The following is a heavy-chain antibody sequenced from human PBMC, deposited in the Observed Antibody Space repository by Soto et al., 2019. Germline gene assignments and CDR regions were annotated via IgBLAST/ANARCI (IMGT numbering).Heavy chain of an antibody. CDR3: ARDTYTGYSSGWWNYYGMDV. CDR2: IWYDGSNK. Sequence: PGGSLRLSCAASGFTFSSYGMHWVRQAPGKGLEWVAVIWYDGSNKYYADSVKGRFTISRDNSKNTLYLQMNSLRAEDTAVYYCARDTYTGYSSGWWNYYGMDVWGQGTTVTVSS. CDR1: GFTFSSYG. J-gene: IGHJ6*02. D-gene: IGHD6-19*01. V-gene: IGHV3-33*01.